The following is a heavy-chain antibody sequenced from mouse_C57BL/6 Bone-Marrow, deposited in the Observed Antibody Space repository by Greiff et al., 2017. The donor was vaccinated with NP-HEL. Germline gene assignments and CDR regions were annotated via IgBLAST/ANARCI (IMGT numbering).Heavy chain of an antibody. J-gene: IGHJ3*01. D-gene: IGHD2-4*01. CDR3: ARYLYYDYGVFAY. CDR1: GYTFTSYG. Sequence: QVQLKESGAELARPGASVKLSCKASGYTFTSYGISWVKQRTGQGLEWIGEIYPRSGNTYYNEKFKGKATLTADKSSSTAYMELRSLTSEDSAVYFCARYLYYDYGVFAYWGQGTLVTVSA. V-gene: IGHV1-81*01. CDR2: IYPRSGNT.